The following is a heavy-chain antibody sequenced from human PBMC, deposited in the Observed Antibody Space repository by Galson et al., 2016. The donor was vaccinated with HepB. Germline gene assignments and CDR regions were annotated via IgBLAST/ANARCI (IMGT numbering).Heavy chain of an antibody. CDR2: IHYVGTT. D-gene: IGHD3-3*01. CDR3: ARGTEWLSQNWFDP. V-gene: IGHV4-39*01. CDR1: GGSISSSSYY. Sequence: ETLSLTCTVSGGSISSSSYYWGWIRQPPGKGLEWLGNIHYVGTTYYNPSLKGRVTISVDTSKNQFSLRLSSVTAADTAVYYCARGTEWLSQNWFDPWGQGTLVTVSS. J-gene: IGHJ5*02.